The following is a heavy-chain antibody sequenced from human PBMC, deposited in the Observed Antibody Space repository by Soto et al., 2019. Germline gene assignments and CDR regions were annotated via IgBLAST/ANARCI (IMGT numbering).Heavy chain of an antibody. CDR1: WYSFTSYW. D-gene: IGHD2-2*01. V-gene: IGHV5-10-1*01. Sequence: GESLKISCKVSWYSFTSYWISWLRQRPGKVLEWMGRIDPSDSYTNYSPSFQGHVTISADKSISTAYLQWSSLKASDTAMYYCASDRFVVVPAAMGDYSYGMDVWGQGTTFTLSS. J-gene: IGHJ6*02. CDR2: IDPSDSYT. CDR3: ASDRFVVVPAAMGDYSYGMDV.